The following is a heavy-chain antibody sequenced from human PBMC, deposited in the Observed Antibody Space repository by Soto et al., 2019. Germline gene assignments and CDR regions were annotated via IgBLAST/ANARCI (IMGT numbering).Heavy chain of an antibody. Sequence: QVHLVQSGAEVKKPGASVKVSCKGSGYTFTSYGITWVQQAPGQGLEWMGWISAHNGNTDYAQKLQGRVTVTRDTSTSTAYMELRSPRSDDTAVYYCARGRYGDYWGQGALVTVSS. J-gene: IGHJ4*02. V-gene: IGHV1-18*01. CDR1: GYTFTSYG. CDR2: ISAHNGNT. CDR3: ARGRYGDY. D-gene: IGHD1-1*01.